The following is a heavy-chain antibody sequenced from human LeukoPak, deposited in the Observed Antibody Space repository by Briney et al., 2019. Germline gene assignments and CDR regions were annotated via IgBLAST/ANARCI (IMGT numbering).Heavy chain of an antibody. CDR2: INPNSGGT. J-gene: IGHJ6*02. V-gene: IGHV1-2*02. CDR3: ATTDQADYYGSGSYYYYYYYGMDV. D-gene: IGHD3-10*01. CDR1: GYTLTGYY. Sequence: ASVKVSCKASGYTLTGYYMHWVRQAPGQGLEWMGWINPNSGGTNYAQKFQGRVTMTRDTSISTAYMELSRLRSDDTAVYYCATTDQADYYGSGSYYYYYYYGMDVWGQGTTVTVSS.